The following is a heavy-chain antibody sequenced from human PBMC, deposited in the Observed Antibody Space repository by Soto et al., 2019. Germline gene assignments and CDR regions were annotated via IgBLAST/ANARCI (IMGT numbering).Heavy chain of an antibody. CDR2: TNAYSGES. CDR3: TRDERQSSGRLGSYHYDY. D-gene: IGHD1-26*01. CDR1: GYTFNTYF. Sequence: VQLVQSGSEMREPGASVRISCKASGYTFNTYFMSGVSWVRQAPGQGLEWVGWTNAYSGESNNPEKFQGRITLTADKSTNTVYLELSRLGPDDSAVYFCTRDERQSSGRLGSYHYDYWGQGTLVTVSS. V-gene: IGHV1-18*04. J-gene: IGHJ4*02.